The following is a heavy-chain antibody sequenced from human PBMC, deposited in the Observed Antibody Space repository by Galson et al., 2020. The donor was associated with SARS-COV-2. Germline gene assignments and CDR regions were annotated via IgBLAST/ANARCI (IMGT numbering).Heavy chain of an antibody. CDR2: IKSKTDGGTT. CDR3: TTSSIGNFDWLVDAFDI. D-gene: IGHD3-9*01. J-gene: IGHJ3*02. V-gene: IGHV3-15*01. Sequence: GESLKISCAASGFTFSNAWMSWVRQAPGKGLEWVGRIKSKTDGGTTDYAAPVKGRFTISRDDSKNTLYLQMNSLKTEDTAVYYCTTSSIGNFDWLVDAFDIWGQGTMVTVSS. CDR1: GFTFSNAW.